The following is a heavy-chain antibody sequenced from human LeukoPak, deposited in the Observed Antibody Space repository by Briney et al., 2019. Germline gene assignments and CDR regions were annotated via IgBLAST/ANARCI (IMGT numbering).Heavy chain of an antibody. CDR3: ARVQGYSSSWYSRY. D-gene: IGHD6-13*01. CDR1: GFTFSDYY. CDR2: ISSSANTI. V-gene: IGHV3-11*04. J-gene: IGHJ4*02. Sequence: NPGGSLRLSCAASGFTFSDYYMIWIRQAPGKGLEWVSYISSSANTIYYADSVKGRFTISRDNAKNSLYLQMNSLRAEDTAVYYCARVQGYSSSWYSRYWGQGTLVSVSS.